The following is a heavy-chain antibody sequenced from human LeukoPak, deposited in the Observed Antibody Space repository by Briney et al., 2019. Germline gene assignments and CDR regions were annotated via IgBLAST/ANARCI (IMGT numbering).Heavy chain of an antibody. V-gene: IGHV3-48*01. CDR2: ISSSSSSTI. Sequence: GGSLRLSCAASGFTFSSYSMNWVRQAPGKGLEWVSYISSSSSSTIYYADSVKGRFTISRDNAKNSLYLQMNSLRAEDTAVYYCARGYYYDSSGYDYWGQGTLVTVSS. D-gene: IGHD3-22*01. J-gene: IGHJ4*02. CDR3: ARGYYYDSSGYDY. CDR1: GFTFSSYS.